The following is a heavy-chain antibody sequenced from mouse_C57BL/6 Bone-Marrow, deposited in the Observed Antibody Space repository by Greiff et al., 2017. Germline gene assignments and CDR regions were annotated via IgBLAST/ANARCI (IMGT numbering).Heavy chain of an antibody. D-gene: IGHD1-1*01. J-gene: IGHJ4*01. CDR1: GYTFTSYG. Sequence: QVQLKESGAELARPGASVKLSCKASGYTFTSYGISWVKQRTGQGLEWIGEIYPRSGNTYYNEKFKGKATLTADKSSSTAYMELRSLTSEDSAVYFCTVVEGVYAMDYWGQGTSVTVSS. CDR2: IYPRSGNT. V-gene: IGHV1-81*01. CDR3: TVVEGVYAMDY.